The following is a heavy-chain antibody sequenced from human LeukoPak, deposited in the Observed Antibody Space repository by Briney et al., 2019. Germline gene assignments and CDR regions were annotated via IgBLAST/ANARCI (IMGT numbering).Heavy chain of an antibody. Sequence: PGGSLRLSCEASGFSFSKYGMHWVRQAPGKGLECMAYIRYDGINKYYADSMRGRITISRDNSKNTLNLQMNSLSPEDTAVYYCASNEGYWGQGTLVTVSS. J-gene: IGHJ4*02. CDR2: IRYDGINK. V-gene: IGHV3-30*02. CDR1: GFSFSKYG. CDR3: ASNEGY.